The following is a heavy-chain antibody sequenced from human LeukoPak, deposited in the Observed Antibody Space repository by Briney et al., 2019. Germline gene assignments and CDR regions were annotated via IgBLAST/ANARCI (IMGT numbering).Heavy chain of an antibody. J-gene: IGHJ6*02. Sequence: ASVKVSCKASGYTFTSYDINWVRQATGQGLEWMGWMNPNSGNTGYAQKFQGIVTMTRNTSISTAYMELSSLRSEDTAVYYCARPRFGELLWPSGDYGMDVWGQGTTVTVSS. V-gene: IGHV1-8*01. D-gene: IGHD3-10*01. CDR2: MNPNSGNT. CDR3: ARPRFGELLWPSGDYGMDV. CDR1: GYTFTSYD.